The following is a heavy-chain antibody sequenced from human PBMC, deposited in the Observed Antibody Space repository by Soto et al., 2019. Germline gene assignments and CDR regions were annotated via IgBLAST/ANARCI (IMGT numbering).Heavy chain of an antibody. Sequence: GGSLRLSCAASGFTFSSYGMHWVRQAPGKGLEWVAVISYDGGNKYYADSVKGRFTISRDNSKNTVSLQMNSLRVEDTGVYYCAKDSWYFDLWSQGSQVTVSS. CDR2: ISYDGGNK. V-gene: IGHV3-30*18. J-gene: IGHJ4*02. CDR1: GFTFSSYG. D-gene: IGHD6-13*01. CDR3: AKDSWYFDL.